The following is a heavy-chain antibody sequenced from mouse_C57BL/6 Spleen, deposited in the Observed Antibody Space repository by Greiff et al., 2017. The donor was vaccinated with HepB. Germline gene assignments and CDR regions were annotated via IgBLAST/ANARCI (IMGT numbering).Heavy chain of an antibody. CDR2: ISSGSSTI. D-gene: IGHD2-10*01. V-gene: IGHV5-17*01. Sequence: EVMLVESGGGLVKPGGSLKLSCAASGFTFSDYGMHWVRQAPEKGLEWVAYISSGSSTIYYADTVKGRFTISRDNAKNTLFLQMTSLRSEDTAMYYCARGSYYGNYFDYWGQGTTLTVSS. CDR1: GFTFSDYG. CDR3: ARGSYYGNYFDY. J-gene: IGHJ2*01.